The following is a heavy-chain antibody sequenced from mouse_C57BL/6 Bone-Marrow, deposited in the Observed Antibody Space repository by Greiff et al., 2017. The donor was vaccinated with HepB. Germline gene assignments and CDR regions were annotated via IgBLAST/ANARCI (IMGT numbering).Heavy chain of an antibody. Sequence: EVQLQQSGAELVKPGASVKLSCTASGFNIKDYYMHWVKQRTEQGLEWIGRIDPEDGETKYAPNFQGKATITADTSSNTAYLQLSSLTSEDTAVYNCAPDYYGSSPLHDYWGQGTTLTVSS. CDR1: GFNIKDYY. J-gene: IGHJ2*01. CDR3: APDYYGSSPLHDY. D-gene: IGHD1-1*01. V-gene: IGHV14-2*01. CDR2: IDPEDGET.